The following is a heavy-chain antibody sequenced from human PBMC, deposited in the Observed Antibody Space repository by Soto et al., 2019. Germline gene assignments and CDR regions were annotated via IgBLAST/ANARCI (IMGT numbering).Heavy chain of an antibody. CDR1: GGSISSGGYY. J-gene: IGHJ5*02. CDR3: ARDRGSTSLRGGVNWFDP. CDR2: IYYSGST. D-gene: IGHD2-2*01. Sequence: QVQLQESGPGLVKPSQTLSLTCTVSGGSISSGGYYWSWIRQHPGKGLEWIGYIYYSGSTYYNPSLKSRVTISVDTSKNQFSLKLSSVTAADTAVYYCARDRGSTSLRGGVNWFDPWGQGTLVTVSS. V-gene: IGHV4-31*03.